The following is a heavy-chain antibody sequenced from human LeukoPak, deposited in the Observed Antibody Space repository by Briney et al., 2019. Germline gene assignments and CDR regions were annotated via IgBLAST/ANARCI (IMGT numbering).Heavy chain of an antibody. Sequence: GGSLRLSCAVSGFTFSSYGMHWVRQAPGKGLEWVATIWYDGGNKYYADSVKGRFTISRDNSKNTLYLQMSSLRAEDTAVYYCARAAGAGSDAFAFWGQGTMVTVSS. D-gene: IGHD6-13*01. CDR3: ARAAGAGSDAFAF. V-gene: IGHV3-33*01. CDR2: IWYDGGNK. CDR1: GFTFSSYG. J-gene: IGHJ3*01.